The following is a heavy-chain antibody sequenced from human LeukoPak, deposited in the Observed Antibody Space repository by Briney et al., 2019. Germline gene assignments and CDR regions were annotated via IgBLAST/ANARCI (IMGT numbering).Heavy chain of an antibody. J-gene: IGHJ4*02. CDR3: ATQTGTVGAHFDY. V-gene: IGHV3-21*01. D-gene: IGHD1-26*01. CDR2: ISSSSSYI. CDR1: GFTFSSYS. Sequence: PGGSLRLSCAASGFTFSSYSMNWVRQAPGKGLEWVSSISSSSSYIYYADSVKGRFTISRDNAKNSLYLQMNSLRAEDTAVYYCATQTGTVGAHFDYWGQGTLVTVSS.